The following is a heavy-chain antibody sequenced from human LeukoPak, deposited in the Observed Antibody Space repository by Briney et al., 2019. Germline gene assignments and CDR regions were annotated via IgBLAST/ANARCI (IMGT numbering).Heavy chain of an antibody. D-gene: IGHD2-2*01. J-gene: IGHJ6*03. CDR3: ARMWGYCSSTSCYYYYYMDV. V-gene: IGHV4-59*08. CDR1: GGSISSYY. CDR2: IYYSGST. Sequence: SETLSLTCTVSGGSISSYYWSWIRQPPGKGLEWIGYIYYSGSTNYNPSFKSRVTISVDTSKNQFSLKLSSVTAADTAVYYCARMWGYCSSTSCYYYYYMDVWGKGTTVTVSS.